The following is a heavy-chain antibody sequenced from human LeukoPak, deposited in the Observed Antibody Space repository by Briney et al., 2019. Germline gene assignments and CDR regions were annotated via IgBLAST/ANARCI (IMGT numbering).Heavy chain of an antibody. J-gene: IGHJ6*02. Sequence: PGGSLRLSCAASGFTFSDYYMSWIRQAPGKGLEWVSYISSSGSTIYHADSVKGRFTISRDNAKNSLYLQMNSLRAEDTAVYYCARVTVTTFYYYGMDVWGQGTTVTVSS. D-gene: IGHD4-17*01. CDR2: ISSSGSTI. V-gene: IGHV3-11*01. CDR3: ARVTVTTFYYYGMDV. CDR1: GFTFSDYY.